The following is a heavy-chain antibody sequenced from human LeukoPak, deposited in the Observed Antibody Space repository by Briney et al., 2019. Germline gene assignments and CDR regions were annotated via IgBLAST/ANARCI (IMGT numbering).Heavy chain of an antibody. V-gene: IGHV3-48*04. Sequence: GGSLRLSCAASGFIFSTYVMNWVRQAPGKGLEWISYISSSSSSTIYYADSVKGRFTISRDNAKNSLYLQMNSLRVEDTAVYYCASEGVVGAAAHFDYWGQGALVTVSS. J-gene: IGHJ4*02. CDR1: GFIFSTYV. D-gene: IGHD1-26*01. CDR3: ASEGVVGAAAHFDY. CDR2: ISSSSSSTI.